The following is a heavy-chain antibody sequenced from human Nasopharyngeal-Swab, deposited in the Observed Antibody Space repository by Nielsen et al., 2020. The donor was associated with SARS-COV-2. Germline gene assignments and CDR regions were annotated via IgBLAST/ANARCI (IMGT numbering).Heavy chain of an antibody. D-gene: IGHD4-17*01. J-gene: IGHJ4*02. CDR1: GYTFTGYF. V-gene: IGHV1-2*06. Sequence: ASVKVSCQASGYTFTGYFIHWVRQAARQGLEWIGRTSPNSGDTNYAQKFQGRVTMTRDTSISTAYMELNRLRSDDTAVYYCARDVTTVTTPYFDYWGQGTLVTVSS. CDR2: TSPNSGDT. CDR3: ARDVTTVTTPYFDY.